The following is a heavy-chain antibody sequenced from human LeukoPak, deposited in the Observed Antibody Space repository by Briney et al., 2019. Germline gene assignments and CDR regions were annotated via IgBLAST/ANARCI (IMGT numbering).Heavy chain of an antibody. CDR3: ARDYCSSTSCLFDY. D-gene: IGHD2-2*01. V-gene: IGHV3-23*01. Sequence: PGGSLRLSCAASGFTFSSYAMSWVRQAPGKGLEWVSAISASGGTTYYADSVKGRFTISRDNSKNTLYLQMNSLRAEDTAVYYCARDYCSSTSCLFDYWGQGTLVTVSS. CDR1: GFTFSSYA. J-gene: IGHJ4*02. CDR2: ISASGGTT.